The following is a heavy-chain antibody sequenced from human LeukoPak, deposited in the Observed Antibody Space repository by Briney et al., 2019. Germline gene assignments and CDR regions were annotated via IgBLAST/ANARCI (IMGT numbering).Heavy chain of an antibody. V-gene: IGHV4-34*01. CDR3: ARRKGQRGYSGYDASRNTPRYGMDV. CDR2: INHSGST. CDR1: GGSISSYY. J-gene: IGHJ6*02. Sequence: PSETLSLTCTVSGGSISSYYWSWIRQPPGKGLEWIGEINHSGSTNYNPSLKSRVTISVDTSKNQFSLKLSSVTAADTAVYNCARRKGQRGYSGYDASRNTPRYGMDVWGQGTTVIVSS. D-gene: IGHD5-12*01.